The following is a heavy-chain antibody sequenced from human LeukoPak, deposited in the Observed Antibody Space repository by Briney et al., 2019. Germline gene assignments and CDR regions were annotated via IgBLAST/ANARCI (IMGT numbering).Heavy chain of an antibody. J-gene: IGHJ5*02. Sequence: SETLSLTCAVYGGSFSVYYWSWIRQPPGKGLEWIGEINHSGSTNYNPSLKSRVTISVDTSKNQFSLKLSSVTAADTAVYYCARGLPRIVVVPAASYGGVDPWGQGTLVTVSS. V-gene: IGHV4-34*01. CDR1: GGSFSVYY. CDR2: INHSGST. D-gene: IGHD2-2*01. CDR3: ARGLPRIVVVPAASYGGVDP.